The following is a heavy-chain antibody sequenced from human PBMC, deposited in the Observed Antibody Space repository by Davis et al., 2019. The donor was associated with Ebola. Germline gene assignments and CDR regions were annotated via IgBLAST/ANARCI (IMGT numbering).Heavy chain of an antibody. V-gene: IGHV4-34*01. CDR2: INHSGST. CDR3: ARGGIQLWLMDYYYYGMDV. J-gene: IGHJ6*02. CDR1: GGSFSGYY. D-gene: IGHD5-18*01. Sequence: GSLRLSCAVYGGSFSGYYWSWIRQPPGKGLEWIGEINHSGSTNYNPSLKSRVTISVDTSKNQFSLKLSSVTAADTAVYYCARGGIQLWLMDYYYYGMDVWGQGTTVTVPS.